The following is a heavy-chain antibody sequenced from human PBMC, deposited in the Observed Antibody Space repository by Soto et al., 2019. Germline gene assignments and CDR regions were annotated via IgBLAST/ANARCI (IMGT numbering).Heavy chain of an antibody. Sequence: SETLSLTCTVSGGAVSSGTYYWSWIRQPPGKGLEWIGHIYFTGSTNYNPSLKSRVTMSLDTPRKQFSLKLSSVTAADTAVYYCTRGPPRVQWFDPWGLGTLVTVYS. CDR2: IYFTGST. CDR3: TRGPPRVQWFDP. V-gene: IGHV4-61*01. J-gene: IGHJ5*02. CDR1: GGAVSSGTYY.